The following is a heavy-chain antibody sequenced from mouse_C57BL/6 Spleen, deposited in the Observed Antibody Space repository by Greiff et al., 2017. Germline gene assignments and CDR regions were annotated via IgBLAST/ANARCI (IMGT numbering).Heavy chain of an antibody. D-gene: IGHD2-4*01. V-gene: IGHV1-76*01. CDR3: AREDYYDLYYYAMDY. J-gene: IGHJ4*01. CDR1: GYTFTDSY. Sequence: VQLQQSGAELVRPGASVKLSCKASGYTFTDSYINWVKQRPGPGLEWIARIYPGSGNTYYNEKFKGKATLTAEKSSSTAYMQLSSLTSEDSAVYFCAREDYYDLYYYAMDYWGQGTSVTVSS. CDR2: IYPGSGNT.